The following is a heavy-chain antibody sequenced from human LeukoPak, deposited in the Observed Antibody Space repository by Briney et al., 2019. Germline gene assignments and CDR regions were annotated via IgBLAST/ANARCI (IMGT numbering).Heavy chain of an antibody. CDR3: AKGANWNYSDYFDY. D-gene: IGHD1-7*01. J-gene: IGHJ4*02. Sequence: GGSLRLSCAASGFTFSSYGMHWVRQAPGKGLEWVAFIRYDGSNKYYADSVKGRFTISRDNSKNTLYLQMNSLRAEDTAVYYCAKGANWNYSDYFDYWGQGTLVTVSS. V-gene: IGHV3-30*02. CDR2: IRYDGSNK. CDR1: GFTFSSYG.